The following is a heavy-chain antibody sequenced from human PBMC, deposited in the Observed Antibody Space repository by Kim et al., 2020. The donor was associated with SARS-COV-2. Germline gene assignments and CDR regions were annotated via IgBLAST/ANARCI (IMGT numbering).Heavy chain of an antibody. J-gene: IGHJ2*01. CDR3: ARDPRSSGSYRGYFDL. CDR2: ISSGSDYI. CDR1: GFTFSSYS. Sequence: GGSLRLSCAGSGFTFSSYSINWVRQAPGKGLEWVSGISSGSDYIYYADSVRGRFTISRDNAQNSLHLQMNTLRVEDTAVYYCARDPRSSGSYRGYFDLWGRGTVVTVSS. D-gene: IGHD3-22*01. V-gene: IGHV3-21*06.